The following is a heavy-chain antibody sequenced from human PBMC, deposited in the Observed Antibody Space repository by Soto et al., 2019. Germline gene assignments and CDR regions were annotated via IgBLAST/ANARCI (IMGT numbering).Heavy chain of an antibody. V-gene: IGHV1-69*13. CDR1: GDTFSSYA. Sequence: SGKVSCKASGDTFSSYAIRLLRQAPVQVLEWMGGIIPIFGTANYAQKFQGRVTITADESTSTAYMELSSLRSEDTAVYYCARAGSIVGATYPSDWFDPWGQGTLVTVSS. CDR2: IIPIFGTA. D-gene: IGHD1-26*01. CDR3: ARAGSIVGATYPSDWFDP. J-gene: IGHJ5*02.